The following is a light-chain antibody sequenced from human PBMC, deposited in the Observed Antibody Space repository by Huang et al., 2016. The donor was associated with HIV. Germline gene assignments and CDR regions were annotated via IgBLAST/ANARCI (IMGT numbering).Light chain of an antibody. CDR2: GAS. Sequence: ERVMTQSPATLSVAPGERVTLSCRASHSVSRNLAWYQQNPGQAPRLLIHGASTRATGIPARFSGSGSGTEFTLAISSLQSEDSGVYFCQQYDNWPLTFGQGTRLEIK. CDR1: HSVSRN. CDR3: QQYDNWPLT. J-gene: IGKJ5*01. V-gene: IGKV3-15*01.